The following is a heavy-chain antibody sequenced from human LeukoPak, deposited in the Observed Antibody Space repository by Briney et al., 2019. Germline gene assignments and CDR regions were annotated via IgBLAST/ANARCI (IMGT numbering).Heavy chain of an antibody. CDR2: IYPGDSDT. J-gene: IGHJ4*02. D-gene: IGHD3-22*01. V-gene: IGHV5-51*01. Sequence: GESLKISCQGSGYSFTNYWIGWVRQMPGKGLEWMGIIYPGDSDTRYSPSFQGQVTISADKSINTAYLQWSSLKASDTAMYYCARLGRYDNSGYYYAYWGQGTLVTVSS. CDR3: ARLGRYDNSGYYYAY. CDR1: GYSFTNYW.